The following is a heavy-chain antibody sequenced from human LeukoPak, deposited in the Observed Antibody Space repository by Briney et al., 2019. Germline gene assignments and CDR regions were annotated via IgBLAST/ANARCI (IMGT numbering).Heavy chain of an antibody. V-gene: IGHV3-23*01. CDR3: AKRRITMVRGAIRYYYMDV. Sequence: GGSLRLSCAASGFTFSSYGMSWVRQAPGKGLEWVSAISGSGGSTYYADSVKGRFTISRDNSKNTLYLQMNSLRAEDTAVYYCAKRRITMVRGAIRYYYMDVWGKGTTVTISS. D-gene: IGHD3-10*01. CDR2: ISGSGGST. CDR1: GFTFSSYG. J-gene: IGHJ6*03.